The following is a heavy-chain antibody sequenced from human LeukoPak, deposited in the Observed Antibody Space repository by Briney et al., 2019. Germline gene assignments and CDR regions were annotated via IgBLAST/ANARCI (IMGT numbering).Heavy chain of an antibody. Sequence: GGSLRLSCAASGFTFSSYGMHWVRQAPGKGLEWVAVISYDGSNKYYADSVRGRFTISRDNSKNTLYLQMNSLRAEDTAVYYCAKDASRYCGGDCYHDDYWGQGTLVAVSS. CDR2: ISYDGSNK. CDR3: AKDASRYCGGDCYHDDY. CDR1: GFTFSSYG. V-gene: IGHV3-30*18. J-gene: IGHJ4*02. D-gene: IGHD2-21*02.